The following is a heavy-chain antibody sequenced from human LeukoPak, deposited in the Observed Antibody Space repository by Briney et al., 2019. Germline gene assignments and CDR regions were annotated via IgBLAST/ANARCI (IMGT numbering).Heavy chain of an antibody. V-gene: IGHV4-59*08. D-gene: IGHD3-22*01. CDR3: ARVPDSSGYSGAFDI. J-gene: IGHJ3*02. CDR1: GGSISSYY. CDR2: IYYSGST. Sequence: SETLSLTCAVSGGSISSYYWSWIRQPPGKGLEWIGYIYYSGSTNYNPSLKSRVTISVDTSKNQFSLKLSSVTAADTAVYYCARVPDSSGYSGAFDIWGQGTMVTVSS.